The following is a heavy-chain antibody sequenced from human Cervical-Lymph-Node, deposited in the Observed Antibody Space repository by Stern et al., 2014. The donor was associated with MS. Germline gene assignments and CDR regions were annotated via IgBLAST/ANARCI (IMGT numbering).Heavy chain of an antibody. Sequence: QVQLVQSGAEVKKPGSSVKLSCKASGGTFTNYAIRWVRQAPGQGLEWMGRIIPVLGITDYTQKLQGRVTITADKTTSTAYLAMSSLRSEATAMYYGATRGGADHGALDYWGQGTMVTVSS. CDR3: ATRGGADHGALDY. CDR1: GGTFTNYA. CDR2: IIPVLGIT. V-gene: IGHV1-69*04. D-gene: IGHD4-17*01. J-gene: IGHJ4*02.